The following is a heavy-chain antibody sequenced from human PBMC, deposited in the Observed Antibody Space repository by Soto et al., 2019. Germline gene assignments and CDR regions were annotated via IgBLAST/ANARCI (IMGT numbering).Heavy chain of an antibody. V-gene: IGHV4-61*08. J-gene: IGHJ4*02. CDR2: IYYSGST. D-gene: IGHD6-13*01. Sequence: PSETLSLTCTVSGGSISSGGYSWSWIRQPPGKGLEWIGYIYYSGSTNYNPSLKSRVTISVDTSKNQFSLKLSSVTAADTAVYYCARQGSWSLDYWGQGTLVTVSS. CDR1: GGSISSGGYS. CDR3: ARQGSWSLDY.